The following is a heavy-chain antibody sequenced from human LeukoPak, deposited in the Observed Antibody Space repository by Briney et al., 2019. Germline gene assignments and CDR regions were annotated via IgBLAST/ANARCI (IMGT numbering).Heavy chain of an antibody. V-gene: IGHV1-69*05. CDR1: GGTFSSYA. CDR2: IIPIFGTA. Sequence: ASVKVSCKASGGTFSSYAISSVRQAPGQGLEWMGGIIPIFGTANYAQKFQGRVTNTTDESTSTAYMELSSLRSEDTAVYYCARDHSPRIAAAGIPAGYYYYYYMDVWGKGTMVTVSS. D-gene: IGHD6-13*01. J-gene: IGHJ6*03. CDR3: ARDHSPRIAAAGIPAGYYYYYYMDV.